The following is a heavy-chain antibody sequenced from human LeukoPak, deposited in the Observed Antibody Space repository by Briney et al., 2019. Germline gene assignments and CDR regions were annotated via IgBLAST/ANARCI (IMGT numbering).Heavy chain of an antibody. CDR1: GGSISSYY. J-gene: IGHJ4*02. D-gene: IGHD5-18*01. Sequence: SETLSLTCTVSGGSISSYYWSWIRQPAGKGLEWIGRIYTSGSTNYNPSLKSRVTMSVDTSKNQFSLKLSSVTAADTAVYYCARDMNTGMDPSGPFDYWGQGTLVTVSS. CDR3: ARDMNTGMDPSGPFDY. V-gene: IGHV4-4*07. CDR2: IYTSGST.